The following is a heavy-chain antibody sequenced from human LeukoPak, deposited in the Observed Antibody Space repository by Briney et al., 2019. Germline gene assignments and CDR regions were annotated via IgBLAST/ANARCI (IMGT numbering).Heavy chain of an antibody. J-gene: IGHJ3*02. D-gene: IGHD6-6*01. CDR2: ISSSGNTI. V-gene: IGHV3-48*03. Sequence: PGGSLRLSCVASGLPIADFAMHWVRQAPGKGLEWVSYISSSGNTISYADSVKGRFTISRDNAKNSLYLQVISLRAEDTAVYYCARGPSIAARYDAFDIWGQGTMVTVSS. CDR1: GLPIADFA. CDR3: ARGPSIAARYDAFDI.